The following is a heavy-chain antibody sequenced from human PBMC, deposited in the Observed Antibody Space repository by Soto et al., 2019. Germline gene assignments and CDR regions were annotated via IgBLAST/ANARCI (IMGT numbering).Heavy chain of an antibody. J-gene: IGHJ4*02. D-gene: IGHD1-7*01. CDR3: ARNVLGGTTDY. CDR2: IRGDIGDT. V-gene: IGHV1-3*05. Sequence: QVQLVQSGAEEKKPGASVQVSCQASGYTFTTYGMHWVRQAPGKRLEWIGWIRGDIGDTKFSEKFQGRVTITRDTSASTAYMELSSLKSEDTAIYYCARNVLGGTTDYWGQGTLVTVSS. CDR1: GYTFTTYG.